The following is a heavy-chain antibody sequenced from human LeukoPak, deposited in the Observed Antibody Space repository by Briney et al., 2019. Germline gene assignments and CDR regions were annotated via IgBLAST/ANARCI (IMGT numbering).Heavy chain of an antibody. V-gene: IGHV3-74*01. CDR1: GFTFSNFW. CDR3: ARLGPGGLYAFDI. CDR2: INSDGSSA. D-gene: IGHD2-15*01. Sequence: GGSLRLSCAASGFTFSNFWMHWVRQAPGKGLVWVSRINSDGSSASYSDSVKGRFTISRDNAENTLYLQMNSLRAEDTAVYYGARLGPGGLYAFDIWGQGTMVTVSS. J-gene: IGHJ3*02.